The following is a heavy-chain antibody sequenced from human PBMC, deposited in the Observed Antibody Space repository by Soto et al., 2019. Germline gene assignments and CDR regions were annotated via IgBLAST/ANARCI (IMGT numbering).Heavy chain of an antibody. D-gene: IGHD3-16*01. V-gene: IGHV3-53*04. CDR3: GKKANGGPPMNDVFNI. CDR1: GFTFSSNY. Sequence: QPGGSLRLSCAASGFTFSSNYMSWVRQAPGKGLEWVSVIYSGGSTYYADSVKGRFTISRHNSKNTLYLQMNSLRAEDTAVYYCGKKANGGPPMNDVFNIGGQGKMVTV. J-gene: IGHJ3*02. CDR2: IYSGGST.